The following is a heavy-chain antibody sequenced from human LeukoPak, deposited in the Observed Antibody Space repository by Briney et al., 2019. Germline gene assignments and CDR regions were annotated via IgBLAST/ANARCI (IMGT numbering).Heavy chain of an antibody. CDR1: GFTFNYYA. D-gene: IGHD5-18*01. CDR2: ISDNEGTT. V-gene: IGHV3-23*01. J-gene: IGHJ4*02. CDR3: ARNYSFIPY. Sequence: GGSLRLSCAASGFTFNYYAMSWVRQAPGKGLEWVSGISDNEGTTYYTDSVKGRFTVSRDNTKNTVYLQMNNLRADDTAVYFCARNYSFIPYWGQRTRVTVSS.